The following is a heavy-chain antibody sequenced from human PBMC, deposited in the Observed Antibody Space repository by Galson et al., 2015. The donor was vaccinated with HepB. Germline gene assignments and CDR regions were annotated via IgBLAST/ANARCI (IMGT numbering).Heavy chain of an antibody. CDR3: ASAPPFSSSWYFDY. Sequence: SLRLSCAASGFTFSSYAMHWVRQAPGKGLEWVAVISYDGSNKYYADSVKGRFTISRDNSKNTLYLRMNSLRAEDTAVYYCASAPPFSSSWYFDYWGQGTLVTVSS. CDR2: ISYDGSNK. CDR1: GFTFSSYA. V-gene: IGHV3-30*04. D-gene: IGHD6-13*01. J-gene: IGHJ4*02.